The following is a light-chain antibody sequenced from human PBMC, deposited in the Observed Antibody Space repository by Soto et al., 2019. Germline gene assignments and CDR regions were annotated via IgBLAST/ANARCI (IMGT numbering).Light chain of an antibody. CDR2: DAS. CDR3: QQRSNWPPIP. V-gene: IGKV3-11*01. CDR1: QSVSSY. Sequence: EIVLTQSPATLSLSPGERATLSCRASQSVSSYLAWYQQKPGQAPRLLIYDASNRATGIPARFSGSGSGTAFPLTISSLEPADFVVYYCQQRSNWPPIPFGQGTRLAIK. J-gene: IGKJ5*01.